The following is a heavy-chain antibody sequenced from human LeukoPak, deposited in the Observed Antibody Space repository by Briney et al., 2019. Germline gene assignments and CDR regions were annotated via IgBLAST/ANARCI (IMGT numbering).Heavy chain of an antibody. CDR3: VRKMGLAGWYFDL. Sequence: GGSLRLSCAASAFAFSSHDMHWVGRAQGRGWRGWFFIQYDGSYVNYGASARGRFTISRDNSENTLYLQMNSLRADDTAVYYCVRKMGLAGWYFDLWGRGTLVTVSS. CDR2: IQYDGSYV. V-gene: IGHV3-30*02. D-gene: IGHD6-19*01. J-gene: IGHJ2*01. CDR1: AFAFSSHD.